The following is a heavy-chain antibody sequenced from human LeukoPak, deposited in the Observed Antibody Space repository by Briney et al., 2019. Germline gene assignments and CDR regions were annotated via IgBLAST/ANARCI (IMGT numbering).Heavy chain of an antibody. CDR2: IYTSGST. CDR3: ARVSAKVVIDY. J-gene: IGHJ4*02. V-gene: IGHV4-61*02. D-gene: IGHD3-22*01. CDR1: GGSISSGSYY. Sequence: SETLSLTCTVSGGSISSGSYYWSWIRQPAGKGLEWIGRIYTSGSTNHNPSLKSRVTISVDTSKNQFSLKLSSVTAADTAVYYCARVSAKVVIDYWGQGTLVTVSS.